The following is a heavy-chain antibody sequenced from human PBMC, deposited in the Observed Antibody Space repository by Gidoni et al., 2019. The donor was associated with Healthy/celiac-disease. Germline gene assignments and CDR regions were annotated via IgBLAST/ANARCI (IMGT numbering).Heavy chain of an antibody. J-gene: IGHJ6*02. Sequence: EVQLVESGGGLVQPGGSLSLSCAACGFTFSSCEMQWVRQAPRKGLEWVSYISSSGSTIYYADSVKGRFTITRDNAKNSLYLQMNSLRAEDTAVYYCAHLSVAGYYYYGMDVWGQGTTVTVSS. CDR1: GFTFSSCE. CDR3: AHLSVAGYYYYGMDV. D-gene: IGHD6-19*01. CDR2: ISSSGSTI. V-gene: IGHV3-48*03.